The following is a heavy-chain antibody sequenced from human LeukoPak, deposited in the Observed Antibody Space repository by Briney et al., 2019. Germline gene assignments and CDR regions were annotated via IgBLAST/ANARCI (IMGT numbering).Heavy chain of an antibody. V-gene: IGHV3-21*01. CDR1: GSTFSSYS. J-gene: IGHJ3*02. D-gene: IGHD3-10*01. Sequence: AGSVRLSCEASGSTFSSYSMSWVRQAPGKGLEWVSSISSSSSYIYYADSVKGRFTISRDNAKNSLYLQMNSLRAEDTAVYYCARENGWYYYDIWGQGTMVTVSS. CDR3: ARENGWYYYDI. CDR2: ISSSSSYI.